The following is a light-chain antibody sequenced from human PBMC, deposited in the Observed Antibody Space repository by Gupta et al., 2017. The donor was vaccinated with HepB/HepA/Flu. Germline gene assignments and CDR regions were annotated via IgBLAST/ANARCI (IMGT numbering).Light chain of an antibody. CDR1: SSSFGNSY. J-gene: IGLJ1*01. CDR3: GTEDNGLALYV. V-gene: IGLV1-51*01. CDR2: DNN. Sequence: QFVLTQSPSVSAAPGQKVTISCSGSSSSFGNSYVSWYQQIPGTAPKLLIYDNNMRPSGIPDRFSGSKSGTSATLDITGLQSGDEADYYCGTEDNGLALYVFGAGTRVTVL.